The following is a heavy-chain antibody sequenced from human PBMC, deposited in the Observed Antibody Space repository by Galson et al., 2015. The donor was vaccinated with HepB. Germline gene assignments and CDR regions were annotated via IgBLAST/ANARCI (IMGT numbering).Heavy chain of an antibody. J-gene: IGHJ4*02. D-gene: IGHD2-21*01. Sequence: SVKVSCKASGYNFIGYYIHWVRQAPGQGLEWMGWISPNSGGGSNSAQKFQGRVTLTRDTSISTIYMELNSLRFDDTAVYYCAREGGDYSLSGYWGQGTLVTVSS. CDR1: GYNFIGYY. CDR2: ISPNSGGGS. V-gene: IGHV1-2*02. CDR3: AREGGDYSLSGY.